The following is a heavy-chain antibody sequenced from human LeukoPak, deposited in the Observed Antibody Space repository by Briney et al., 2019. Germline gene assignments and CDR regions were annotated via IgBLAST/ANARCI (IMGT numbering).Heavy chain of an antibody. D-gene: IGHD5-24*01. V-gene: IGHV1-18*01. CDR3: ARDNSVRDEAWWFNP. Sequence: ASAKVSCKASGYTFTSYGISWVRQAPGQGLEWMGWISAYNGNTNYAQKLQGRVTMTTDTSTSTAYMELRSLRSDDTAVYYCARDNSVRDEAWWFNPWGQGTLVTVSS. CDR2: ISAYNGNT. CDR1: GYTFTSYG. J-gene: IGHJ5*02.